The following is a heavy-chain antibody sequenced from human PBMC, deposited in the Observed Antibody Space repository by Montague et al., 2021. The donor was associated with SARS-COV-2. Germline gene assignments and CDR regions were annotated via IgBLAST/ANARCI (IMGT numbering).Heavy chain of an antibody. Sequence: SETLSLTCAVYGGSFNGYYWTWIRQSPGKGLERIAEINHSGTTNYNFNPSLRSRVTISVDTSKSQFSLKLSSVTAADTGVYYCARWDPQTLTLIGLRGKSASDYWGQGTLVTVSS. V-gene: IGHV4-34*01. CDR3: ARWDPQTLTLIGLRGKSASDY. D-gene: IGHD4-23*01. J-gene: IGHJ4*02. CDR1: GGSFNGYY. CDR2: INHSGTT.